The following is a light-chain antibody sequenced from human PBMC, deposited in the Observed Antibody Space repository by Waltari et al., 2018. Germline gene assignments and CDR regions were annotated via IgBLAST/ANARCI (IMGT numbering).Light chain of an antibody. Sequence: DIVMTPSPDSLSVSLGERANINCKSSLSLLHSSENKNQLGWYQQKSGQSPKLLIYGASTRESGVPDRFSGSVSGTDFTLTISSLQTEDVAVYYCQQYYSTPFTFGPGTKVDIK. CDR1: LSLLHSSENKNQ. CDR2: GAS. V-gene: IGKV4-1*01. CDR3: QQYYSTPFT. J-gene: IGKJ3*01.